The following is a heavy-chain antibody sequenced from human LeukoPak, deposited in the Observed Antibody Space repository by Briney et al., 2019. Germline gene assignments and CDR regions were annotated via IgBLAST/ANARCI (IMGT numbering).Heavy chain of an antibody. D-gene: IGHD3-10*01. CDR1: GGSISSSSYY. Sequence: SETLSLTCTVSGGSISSSSYYWGWIRQPPGKGLEWIGSIYYSGSTYYNPSLKSRVTISVDTSKNQYSLKLSSVTAADTAVYYCALKPTYGPRYFDYWGQGTLVTVSS. J-gene: IGHJ4*02. V-gene: IGHV4-39*07. CDR3: ALKPTYGPRYFDY. CDR2: IYYSGST.